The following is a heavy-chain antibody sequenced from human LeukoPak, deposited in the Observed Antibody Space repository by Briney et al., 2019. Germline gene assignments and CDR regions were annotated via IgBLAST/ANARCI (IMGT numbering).Heavy chain of an antibody. Sequence: PSETLSLTCTVSGGSISNYYWSWIRQPPGKGLEWIGYIYYSGGTNSNPSLKSRVTISMDTSKDQFSLKLSSVTAADTAVYYCARLGSSYYDSSGYYANWGQGTLVTVSS. D-gene: IGHD3-22*01. CDR3: ARLGSSYYDSSGYYAN. V-gene: IGHV4-59*01. J-gene: IGHJ4*02. CDR2: IYYSGGT. CDR1: GGSISNYY.